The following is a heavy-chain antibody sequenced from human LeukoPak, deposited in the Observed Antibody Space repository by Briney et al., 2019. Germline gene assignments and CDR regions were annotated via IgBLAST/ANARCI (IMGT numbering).Heavy chain of an antibody. CDR2: IKGDGTKK. D-gene: IGHD2-8*01. CDR3: ATGAANGASYYGL. CDR1: GFTFSNYW. J-gene: IGHJ4*02. V-gene: IGHV3-74*01. Sequence: GGSLRLSCAASGFTFSNYWMHWVRQAPGKGLEGVSRIKGDGTKKEFADSVKGRFTISRDNAKNTLYLQMNSLTAEDTAVYFCATGAANGASYYGLWGQGTLVTVSS.